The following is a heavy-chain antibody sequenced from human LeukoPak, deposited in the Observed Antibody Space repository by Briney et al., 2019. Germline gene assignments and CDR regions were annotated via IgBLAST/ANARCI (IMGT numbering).Heavy chain of an antibody. V-gene: IGHV3-7*03. CDR3: ARTPIAAAGKGIWYFDY. D-gene: IGHD6-13*01. Sequence: GGSLRLSCAASGFTFSSYWMSWVRQAPGKGLEWVANIKQDGSEKYYVDSVKGRFTISRDNAKNSLYLQMNSLRAEDTAVYYCARTPIAAAGKGIWYFDYWGQGTLDTVSS. CDR1: GFTFSSYW. CDR2: IKQDGSEK. J-gene: IGHJ4*02.